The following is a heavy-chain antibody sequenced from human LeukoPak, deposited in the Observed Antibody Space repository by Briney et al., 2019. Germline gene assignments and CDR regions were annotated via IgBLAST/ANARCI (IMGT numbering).Heavy chain of an antibody. V-gene: IGHV4-59*01. CDR3: ARRGYSYGGYSFDY. J-gene: IGHJ4*02. CDR2: IYYSGST. Sequence: SSETLSLTCTVSGGSISSYYWSWIRQPPGKGLEWIGYIYYSGSTNYKPSLKSRVTISVDTSKNQFSLKLSSVTAADTAVYYCARRGYSYGGYSFDYWGQGTLVTVSS. CDR1: GGSISSYY. D-gene: IGHD5-18*01.